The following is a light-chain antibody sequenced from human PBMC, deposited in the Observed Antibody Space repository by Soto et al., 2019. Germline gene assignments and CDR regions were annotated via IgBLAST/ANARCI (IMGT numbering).Light chain of an antibody. CDR3: SSYAGSNVV. J-gene: IGLJ2*01. V-gene: IGLV2-8*01. Sequence: QSALTQPPSASGSPGQSVTISCTGTSSDVGGYNYVSWYQQHPGKAPKLMIYEVSKRPSGVPDRFSGSKSGNTASLTVSGLHAEDEADYYCSSYAGSNVVFGGGNKLTVL. CDR2: EVS. CDR1: SSDVGGYNY.